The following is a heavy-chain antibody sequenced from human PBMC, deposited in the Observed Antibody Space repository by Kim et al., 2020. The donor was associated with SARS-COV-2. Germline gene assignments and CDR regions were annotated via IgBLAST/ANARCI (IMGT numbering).Heavy chain of an antibody. CDR1: GGSVSSGSYY. Sequence: SETLSLTCTVSGGSVSSGSYYWSWIRQPPGKGLEWIGYIYYSGSTNYNPSLKSRVTISVDTSKNQFSLKLSSVTAADTAVYYCARTYYDILAWGYYYMDVWGKGTTVTVSS. V-gene: IGHV4-61*01. J-gene: IGHJ6*03. CDR2: IYYSGST. CDR3: ARTYYDILAWGYYYMDV. D-gene: IGHD3-9*01.